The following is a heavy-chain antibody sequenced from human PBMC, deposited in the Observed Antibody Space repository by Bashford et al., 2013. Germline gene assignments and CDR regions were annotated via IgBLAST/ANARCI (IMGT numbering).Heavy chain of an antibody. D-gene: IGHD2-15*01. Sequence: GVLRLSCSASGFTVSDYYMSWIRRLREGLDWVSYISSSGSTIYYADSVKGRFTISRDNAKNSLYLQMNSLRAEDTAVYYCARTQGYCSGGSCFPFEYWGQGTLVTVSS. CDR3: ARTQGYCSGGSCFPFEY. CDR2: ISSSGSTI. CDR1: GFTVSDYY. J-gene: IGHJ4*02. V-gene: IGHV3-11*04.